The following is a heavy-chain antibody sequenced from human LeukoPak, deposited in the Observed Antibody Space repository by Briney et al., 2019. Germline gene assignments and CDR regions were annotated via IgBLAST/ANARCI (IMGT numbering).Heavy chain of an antibody. J-gene: IGHJ4*02. V-gene: IGHV3-23*01. Sequence: GGSLRLSCAASGFTSSSYAMSWVRQAPGKGLEWVSAISGSGGSTYYADSVKGRFTISRDNSKNTLYLQMNSLRAEDTAVYYCAKGGGDGYNYYYYFDYWGQGTLVTVSS. CDR2: ISGSGGST. CDR3: AKGGGDGYNYYYYFDY. CDR1: GFTSSSYA. D-gene: IGHD5-24*01.